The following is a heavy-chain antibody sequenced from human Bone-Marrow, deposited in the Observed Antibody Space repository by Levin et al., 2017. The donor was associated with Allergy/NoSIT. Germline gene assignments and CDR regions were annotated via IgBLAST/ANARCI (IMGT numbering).Heavy chain of an antibody. CDR1: GASISSSNW. V-gene: IGHV4-4*02. CDR2: IYHIGTT. D-gene: IGHD3-22*01. CDR3: ATHTRDSTGHYFFQY. Sequence: SETLSLTCAVSGASISSSNWWSWVRQPPGKGLEWIGEIYHIGTTNYNPSLKSRVTTSVDKSKNQFSLKLSSVTAADTAVYYCATHTRDSTGHYFFQYWGQGTLVTVSS. J-gene: IGHJ4*02.